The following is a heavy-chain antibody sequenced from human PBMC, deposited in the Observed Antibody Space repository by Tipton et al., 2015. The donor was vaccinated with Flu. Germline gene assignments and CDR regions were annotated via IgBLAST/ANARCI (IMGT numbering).Heavy chain of an antibody. CDR2: IYTSGST. V-gene: IGHV4-61*02. CDR3: ARSSRGWYRAMFD. Sequence: LRLSCNVSGGSISSDSYYWNWIRQPAGKGLEWIGRIYTSGSTNYNPSLKSRITVSVDTSKNQFSLILSSVTAADTAVYYCARSSRGWYRAMFDWGQGTLVTVSS. J-gene: IGHJ4*02. CDR1: GGSISSDSYY. D-gene: IGHD6-19*01.